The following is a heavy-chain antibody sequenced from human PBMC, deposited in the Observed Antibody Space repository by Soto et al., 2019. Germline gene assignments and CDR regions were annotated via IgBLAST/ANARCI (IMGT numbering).Heavy chain of an antibody. J-gene: IGHJ6*02. D-gene: IGHD3-3*01. Sequence: SVKVSCKASGGTFSSYAISWVRQAPGQGLEWMGGIIPIFGTANYAQKLQGRVTITADESTSTAYMELSSLRSEDTAVYYCAREVAVAIFGVVSDYYYGMDVWGQGTTVTVSS. CDR1: GGTFSSYA. V-gene: IGHV1-69*13. CDR3: AREVAVAIFGVVSDYYYGMDV. CDR2: IIPIFGTA.